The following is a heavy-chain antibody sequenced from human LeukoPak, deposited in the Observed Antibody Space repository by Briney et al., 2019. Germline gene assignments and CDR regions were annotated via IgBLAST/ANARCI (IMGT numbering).Heavy chain of an antibody. J-gene: IGHJ4*02. Sequence: SETLSLTCTVSGGSISSSSYYWGWLRQPPGKGLEWIGSIYYSGSTYYNPSLKSRVTISVDTSKTQFSLKLSSVTAADTAVYYCARESIYYDILTGSIDEGGDYWGQGTLVTVSS. CDR1: GGSISSSSYY. CDR3: ARESIYYDILTGSIDEGGDY. V-gene: IGHV4-39*02. CDR2: IYYSGST. D-gene: IGHD3-9*01.